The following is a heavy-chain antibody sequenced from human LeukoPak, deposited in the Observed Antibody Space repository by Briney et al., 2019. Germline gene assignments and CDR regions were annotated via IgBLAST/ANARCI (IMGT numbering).Heavy chain of an antibody. D-gene: IGHD5-12*01. J-gene: IGHJ4*02. V-gene: IGHV1-69*13. CDR1: GGTFSSYA. Sequence: SVTVSCKASGGTFSSYAISWVRQAPGQGLEWMGGIIPIFGTANYAQKFQGRVTITADESTSTAYMELSSLRSEDTAVYYCARALYSGYVPLFDYWGQGTLVTVSS. CDR3: ARALYSGYVPLFDY. CDR2: IIPIFGTA.